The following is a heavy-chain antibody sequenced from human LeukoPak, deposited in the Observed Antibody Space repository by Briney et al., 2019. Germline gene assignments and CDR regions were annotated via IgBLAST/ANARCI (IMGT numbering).Heavy chain of an antibody. CDR1: GGSISSYY. Sequence: LETLSLTCTVSGGSISSYYWSWIRQPPGKGLEWIGYIYYSGSTNYNPSLKSRVTISVDTSKNQFSLKLSSVTAADTAVYYCARLPLDYGGTPYYFDYWGQGTLVTVSS. CDR3: ARLPLDYGGTPYYFDY. J-gene: IGHJ4*02. D-gene: IGHD4-23*01. V-gene: IGHV4-59*12. CDR2: IYYSGST.